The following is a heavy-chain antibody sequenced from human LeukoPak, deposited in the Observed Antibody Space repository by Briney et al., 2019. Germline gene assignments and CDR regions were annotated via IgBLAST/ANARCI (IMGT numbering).Heavy chain of an antibody. V-gene: IGHV3-21*01. Sequence: GGSLRLSCAASGLTFSSYPMNWVRQAPGGGLEWVSSISYTSTHINYADSVKGRFTISRDNAKDSLYLQMSSLRAEDTAVYYCARSPPRGYSGHDDWPAYNFDYWGQGTLVIVSS. CDR3: ARSPPRGYSGHDDWPAYNFDY. J-gene: IGHJ4*02. D-gene: IGHD5-12*01. CDR1: GLTFSSYP. CDR2: ISYTSTHI.